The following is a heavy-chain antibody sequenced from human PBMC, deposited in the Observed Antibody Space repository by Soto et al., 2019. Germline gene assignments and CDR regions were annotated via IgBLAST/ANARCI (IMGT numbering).Heavy chain of an antibody. V-gene: IGHV3-30-3*01. J-gene: IGHJ4*02. D-gene: IGHD3-22*01. Sequence: GGSQRLSYAAAGFTFGGYAVHWVRQAPGKGLEWVAGISYDGSNKYYADSVKGRFTISRDNSKNTLYLQMNSLRAEDTAVYYCARDRLVAYYDSSGYHYYFDYWGQGTLVTVSS. CDR1: GFTFGGYA. CDR2: ISYDGSNK. CDR3: ARDRLVAYYDSSGYHYYFDY.